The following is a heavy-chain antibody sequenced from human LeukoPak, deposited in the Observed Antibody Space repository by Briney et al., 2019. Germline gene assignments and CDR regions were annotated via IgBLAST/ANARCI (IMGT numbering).Heavy chain of an antibody. Sequence: GESLQISCKGSGYSFTSYWIGWVRPMPGKGLEWMGIIYPGDSDTRYSPSFQGQVTISADKSISTAYLQWSSLKASDTAMYYCARLDYYDSSGYYFFNYWGQGTLVTVSS. J-gene: IGHJ4*02. CDR2: IYPGDSDT. D-gene: IGHD3-22*01. CDR3: ARLDYYDSSGYYFFNY. V-gene: IGHV5-51*01. CDR1: GYSFTSYW.